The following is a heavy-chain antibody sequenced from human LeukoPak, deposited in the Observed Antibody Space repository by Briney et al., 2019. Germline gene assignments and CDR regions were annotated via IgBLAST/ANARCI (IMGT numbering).Heavy chain of an antibody. CDR1: GFTLTNYW. J-gene: IGHJ5*02. D-gene: IGHD5-12*01. CDR2: IRPEGSDK. V-gene: IGHV3-7*01. Sequence: PGGSLRLSCAASGFTLTNYWMGWVRQAPGKGLEWVANIRPEGSDKYYVDSVKGRFTISRDNAQNSLYLQMNSLRAEDSGVYYCGTSGIVAALDRWGQGTLVTVSS. CDR3: GTSGIVAALDR.